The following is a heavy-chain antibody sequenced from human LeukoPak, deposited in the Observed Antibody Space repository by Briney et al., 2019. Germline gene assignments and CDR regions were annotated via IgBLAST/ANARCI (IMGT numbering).Heavy chain of an antibody. CDR1: GYTFTSYY. D-gene: IGHD6-13*01. CDR3: ARDRGSSWNYYYGMDV. J-gene: IGHJ6*02. CDR2: INPSGGST. Sequence: VASVKVSCEASGYTFTSYYMHWVRQAPGQGLEWMGIINPSGGSTSYAQKFQGRVTMTRDTSTSTVYMELSSLRSEDTAVYYCARDRGSSWNYYYGMDVWGQGTTVTVSS. V-gene: IGHV1-46*01.